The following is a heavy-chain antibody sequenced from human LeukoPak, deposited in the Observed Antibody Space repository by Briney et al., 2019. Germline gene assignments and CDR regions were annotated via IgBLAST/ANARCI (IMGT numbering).Heavy chain of an antibody. V-gene: IGHV1-8*02. J-gene: IGHJ6*02. CDR1: GYTFTSYG. Sequence: ASVKVSCKASGYTFTSYGISWVRQAPGQGLEWMGWMNPNSGNTGYAQKFQGRVTMTRNTSISTAYMELSSLRSEDTAVYYCARWDCSGGSCYSRTYYYGMDVWGQGTTVTVSS. CDR3: ARWDCSGGSCYSRTYYYGMDV. D-gene: IGHD2-15*01. CDR2: MNPNSGNT.